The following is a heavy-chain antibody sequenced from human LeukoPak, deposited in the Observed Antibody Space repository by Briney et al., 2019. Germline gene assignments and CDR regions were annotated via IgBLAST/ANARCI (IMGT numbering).Heavy chain of an antibody. J-gene: IGHJ5*02. CDR1: GGSISSSSYY. V-gene: IGHV4-39*01. CDR3: ARVPTYYDFWSGYYDWFNP. CDR2: IYYSGST. D-gene: IGHD3-3*01. Sequence: SETLSLTCTVSGGSISSSSYYWGWIRQPLGKGLEWIGSIYYSGSTYYNPSLKSRVTISVDTSKNQFSLKLSSVTAADTAVYYCARVPTYYDFWSGYYDWFNPWGQGTVVTVSS.